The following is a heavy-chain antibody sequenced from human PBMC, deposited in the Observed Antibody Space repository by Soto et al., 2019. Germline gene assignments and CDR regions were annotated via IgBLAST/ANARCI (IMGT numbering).Heavy chain of an antibody. CDR3: ARIAVAGKDYYYYGMDV. V-gene: IGHV4-4*02. J-gene: IGHJ6*02. D-gene: IGHD6-19*01. CDR1: GGSISSSNW. Sequence: SETLSLTCAVSGGSISSSNWWSWVRQPPGKGLEWIGEIYHSGSTNYNPSLKSRVTISVDKSKNQFSLKLSSVTAADTAVYYCARIAVAGKDYYYYGMDVWGQGXTVTVSS. CDR2: IYHSGST.